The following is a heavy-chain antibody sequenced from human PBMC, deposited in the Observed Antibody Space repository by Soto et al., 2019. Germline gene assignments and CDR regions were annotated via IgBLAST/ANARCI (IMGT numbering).Heavy chain of an antibody. CDR2: IYYSGST. CDR1: GGSISSGGYY. Sequence: LSLTCTVSGGSISSGGYYWSWIRQHPGKGLEWIGYIYYSGSTYYNPSLKSRVTISVDTSKNQFSLKLSSVTAADTAVYYCARGLGNIVVAYYYFDYWGQGTLVTVS. D-gene: IGHD2-2*01. J-gene: IGHJ4*02. CDR3: ARGLGNIVVAYYYFDY. V-gene: IGHV4-31*03.